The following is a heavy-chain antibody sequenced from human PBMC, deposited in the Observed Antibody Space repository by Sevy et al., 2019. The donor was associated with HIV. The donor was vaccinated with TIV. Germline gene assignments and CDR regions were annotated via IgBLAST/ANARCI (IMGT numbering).Heavy chain of an antibody. Sequence: GGSLRLSCAASGFTFSNAWMSWVRQAPGKGLEWVGRIKSKTDGGTTDYAAPVKGRFTISRDDSKNTLYLQMNSLKTEDTAIYYCTTDSKNGGLSALLDYWGQGTLVTVSS. V-gene: IGHV3-15*01. CDR1: GFTFSNAW. CDR3: TTDSKNGGLSALLDY. CDR2: IKSKTDGGTT. J-gene: IGHJ4*02. D-gene: IGHD3-10*01.